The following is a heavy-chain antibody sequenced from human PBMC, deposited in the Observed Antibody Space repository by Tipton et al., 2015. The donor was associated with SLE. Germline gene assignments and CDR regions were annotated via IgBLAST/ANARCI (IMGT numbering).Heavy chain of an antibody. CDR3: ARDFGSGWYXXXY. CDR2: ISSSGSTI. Sequence: SLRLSCVASGFTFSSYSMNWVRQAPGKGLEWVSYISSSGSTIDYADSVKGRFTISRDNAKNSLYLQMNSLRAEDTAVYYCARDFGSGWYXXXYWXXGTXVTVSS. D-gene: IGHD6-19*01. CDR1: GFTFSSYS. V-gene: IGHV3-48*01. J-gene: IGHJ4*01.